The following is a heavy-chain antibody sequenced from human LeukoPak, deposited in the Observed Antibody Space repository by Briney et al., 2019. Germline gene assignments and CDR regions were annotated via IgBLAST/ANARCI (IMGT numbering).Heavy chain of an antibody. CDR1: GFTFSSFN. CDR3: AKDRLWYYGSEKYYRDTYFDF. D-gene: IGHD3-10*01. Sequence: GGSLRLSCGVSGFTFSSFNMTWVRQAPGKGLEWVSAIIDTGFYTYYADSVKGRFTISRDNSKNTLYLQMNSLSAEDTAVYYCAKDRLWYYGSEKYYRDTYFDFWGQGTLVTVSS. CDR2: IIDTGFYT. V-gene: IGHV3-23*01. J-gene: IGHJ4*02.